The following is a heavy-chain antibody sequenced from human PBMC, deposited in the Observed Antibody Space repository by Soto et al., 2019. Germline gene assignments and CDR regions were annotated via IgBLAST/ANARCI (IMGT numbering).Heavy chain of an antibody. Sequence: VQMQESGPGLVKPSETLSLTCTVSGASISSGNHYWSWVRQPPGKGLEWIGYIYHSGITNYNPAPKSRVTISAGTGMNQFSLKVNAVTAADAAVDYRARGWDAYSWGQGTLVTVAS. CDR1: GASISSGNHY. D-gene: IGHD6-19*01. J-gene: IGHJ4*02. CDR2: IYHSGIT. CDR3: ARGWDAYS. V-gene: IGHV4-61*01.